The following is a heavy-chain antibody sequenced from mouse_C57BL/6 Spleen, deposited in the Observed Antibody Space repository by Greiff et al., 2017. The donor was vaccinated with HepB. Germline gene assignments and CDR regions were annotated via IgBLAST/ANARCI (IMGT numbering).Heavy chain of an antibody. D-gene: IGHD1-1*01. V-gene: IGHV1-81*01. Sequence: VQRVESGAELARPGDSVKLSCKASGYTFTSYGISWVKQRTGQGLEWIGEIYPRSGNTYYNEKFKGKATLTADKSSSTAYMELRSLTSEDSAVYVGARGYYGSGYYWYFDVWGTGTTVTVSS. CDR3: ARGYYGSGYYWYFDV. CDR1: GYTFTSYG. J-gene: IGHJ1*03. CDR2: IYPRSGNT.